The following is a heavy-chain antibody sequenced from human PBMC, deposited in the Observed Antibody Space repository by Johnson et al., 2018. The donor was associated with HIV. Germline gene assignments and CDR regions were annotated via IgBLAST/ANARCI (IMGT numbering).Heavy chain of an antibody. CDR1: GFTFSSYA. CDR2: ISYDGSNK. V-gene: IGHV3-30*14. J-gene: IGHJ3*02. Sequence: VQLVESAGGVVQPGRSLRLSCAASGFTFSSYAMHWVRQAPDKGLEWVAVISYDGSNKYYADSVKGRFTISRDNSKNTLYLQMNSLRAEDTAVYYCAREDSAFDIWGQGTMVTVSS. CDR3: AREDSAFDI.